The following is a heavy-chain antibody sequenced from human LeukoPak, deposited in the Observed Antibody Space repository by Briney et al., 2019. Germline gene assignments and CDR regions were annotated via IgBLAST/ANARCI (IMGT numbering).Heavy chain of an antibody. CDR3: AKVGLRLGGDY. J-gene: IGHJ4*02. Sequence: PGGSLRLSCAASGFTFSSYSMNWVRQAPGKGLEWVSSISSSSAYIYYADSMKGRFTISRDNAKNSLFLQMNSLRAEDTAVYYCAKVGLRLGGDYWGQGTLVTVSS. V-gene: IGHV3-21*04. CDR1: GFTFSSYS. D-gene: IGHD4-17*01. CDR2: ISSSSAYI.